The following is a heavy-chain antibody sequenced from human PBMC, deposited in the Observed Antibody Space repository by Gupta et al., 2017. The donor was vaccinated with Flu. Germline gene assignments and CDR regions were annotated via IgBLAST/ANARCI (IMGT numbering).Heavy chain of an antibody. V-gene: IGHV3-7*01. CDR3: ARDPSFGAMDY. CDR1: GFSFSTSW. CDR2: MKYDGSAT. Sequence: VQRVELVGGLVHAGGSVRMSCAAAGFSFSTSWMTWVRQAPGKGLEWVAFMKYDGSATSYVNSVKGRFTISRDNAKNTLYLQMNSLGAEDTALYYCARDPSFGAMDYWGQGTLVTVSS. D-gene: IGHD3-3*01. J-gene: IGHJ4*02.